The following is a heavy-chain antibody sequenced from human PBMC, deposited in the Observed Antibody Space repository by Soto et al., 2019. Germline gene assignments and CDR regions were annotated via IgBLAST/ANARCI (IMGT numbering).Heavy chain of an antibody. Sequence: GGSLRLSCAASGFTFDDYAMHWVRQAPGKGLEWVSGISWNSGSIGYADSVKGRFTISRDNAKNSLYLQMNSLRAEDTALYYCAKDRRDCSGGSCPPDAFDIWGQGTMVTVSS. CDR1: GFTFDDYA. CDR2: ISWNSGSI. CDR3: AKDRRDCSGGSCPPDAFDI. D-gene: IGHD2-15*01. V-gene: IGHV3-9*01. J-gene: IGHJ3*02.